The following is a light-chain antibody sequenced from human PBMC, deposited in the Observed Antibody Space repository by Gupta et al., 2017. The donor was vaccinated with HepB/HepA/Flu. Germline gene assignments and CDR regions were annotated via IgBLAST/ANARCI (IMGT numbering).Light chain of an antibody. V-gene: IGKV1-8*01. CDR3: QQYYSYPPWT. Sequence: AIRFTQSPSSFPASPGDTVTITRRASQGISSYLAWYQQKPGKAPKLLIYAAATLQSGVPSRFSGSGSGTDFTLTISCRQSEDFATYYCQQYYSYPPWTFGQGTKVEIK. J-gene: IGKJ1*01. CDR1: QGISSY. CDR2: AAA.